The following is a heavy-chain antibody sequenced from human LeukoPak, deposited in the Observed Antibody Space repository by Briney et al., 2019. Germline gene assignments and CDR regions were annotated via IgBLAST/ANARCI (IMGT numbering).Heavy chain of an antibody. J-gene: IGHJ4*02. V-gene: IGHV4-39*07. Sequence: SETLSLTCTVSGGSISSSSYYWGWIRQPPGKGLEWIGSIYYSGSTYYNPSLKSRVTISVDTSKNQFSLKLSSVTAADTAVYYCARRDYYDSSGYYDHFDYWGQGTLVTVSS. D-gene: IGHD3-22*01. CDR3: ARRDYYDSSGYYDHFDY. CDR2: IYYSGST. CDR1: GGSISSSSYY.